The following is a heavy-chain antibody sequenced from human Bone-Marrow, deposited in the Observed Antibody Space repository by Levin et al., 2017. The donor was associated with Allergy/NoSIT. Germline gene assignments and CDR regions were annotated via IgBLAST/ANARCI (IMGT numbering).Heavy chain of an antibody. CDR2: INHSGST. J-gene: IGHJ3*02. CDR3: ARGVITWYYYGSGSYYKAFDI. CDR1: GGSFSGYY. D-gene: IGHD3-10*01. V-gene: IGHV4-34*01. Sequence: RASETLSLTCAVYGGSFSGYYWSWIRQPPGKGLEWIGEINHSGSTNYNPSLKSRVTISVDTSKNQFSLKLSSVTAADTAVYYCARGVITWYYYGSGSYYKAFDIWGQGTMVTVSS.